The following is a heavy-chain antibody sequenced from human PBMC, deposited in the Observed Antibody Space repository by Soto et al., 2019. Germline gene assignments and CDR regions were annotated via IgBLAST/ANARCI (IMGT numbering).Heavy chain of an antibody. J-gene: IGHJ5*02. CDR2: IYWAGDK. V-gene: IGHV2-5*02. CDR3: AYAQDCGDYVWFAP. CDR1: GFSLNTPGVG. Sequence: QITLQQSGPTVVKPTETLTLTCSFSGFSLNTPGVGVAWIRQAPRKALEWLALIYWAGDKRFTPSLESKFTVTKDTSKNQVIFTMTNMDPVDTASYYCAYAQDCGDYVWFAPWGQGTLVTVSS. D-gene: IGHD4-17*01.